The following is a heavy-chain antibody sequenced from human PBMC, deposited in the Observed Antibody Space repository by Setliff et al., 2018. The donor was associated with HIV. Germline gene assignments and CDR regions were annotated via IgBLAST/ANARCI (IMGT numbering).Heavy chain of an antibody. J-gene: IGHJ4*02. D-gene: IGHD1-26*01. CDR2: IKQDGSVT. CDR1: GFTYSSFG. CDR3: VRKAEVGTTTHFDY. V-gene: IGHV3-7*01. Sequence: GGSLRLSCAASGFTYSSFGMSWVRQAPGKGLEWVATIKQDGSVTYYVDSVKGRFTISRDNAKNTLYLQMNSLRAEDTAVYYCVRKAEVGTTTHFDYWGQGTLVTVSS.